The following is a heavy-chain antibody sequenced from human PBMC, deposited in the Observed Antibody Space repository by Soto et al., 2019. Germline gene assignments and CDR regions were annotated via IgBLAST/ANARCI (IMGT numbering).Heavy chain of an antibody. V-gene: IGHV2-5*02. J-gene: IGHJ4*02. CDR3: AHRDRASGGLFDH. CDR1: GFSLSTRGVA. D-gene: IGHD3-10*01. CDR2: IYWDDDN. Sequence: QITLKESGPTLVKPTQTLTLTCTFSGFSLSTRGVAVGWIRQSPGKALEWLSVIYWDDDNRSSPSLRNRLNITKDTSKNQVVLTMTNLDPVDTATYYCAHRDRASGGLFDHWGQGILVTVSS.